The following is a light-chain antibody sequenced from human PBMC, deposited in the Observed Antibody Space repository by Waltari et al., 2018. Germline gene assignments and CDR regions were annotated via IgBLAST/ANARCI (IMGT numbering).Light chain of an antibody. J-gene: IGLJ1*01. CDR2: EAK. CDR3: CSYAGTITPYV. CDR1: SSDVGSYNL. Sequence: QSALTQPASVSGSPGQSVTISCTGTSSDVGSYNLVSWYQHHPGKAPKLMIYEAKKRPSGVSNRFSGSKSGITASLTISGLQAEDEADYYCCSYAGTITPYVFGSGTKVTVL. V-gene: IGLV2-23*01.